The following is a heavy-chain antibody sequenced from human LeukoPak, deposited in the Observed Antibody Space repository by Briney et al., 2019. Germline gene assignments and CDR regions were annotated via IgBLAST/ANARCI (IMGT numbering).Heavy chain of an antibody. CDR1: GFTFSSYS. Sequence: PGGSLRLSCAASGFTFSSYSMNWVRQAPGKGPEWVSYISSSSSTIYYADSVKGRFTISRDNAKNSLCLQMNSLRAEDTAVYYCARDCSGGSCYLGYWGQGTLVTVSS. J-gene: IGHJ4*02. CDR2: ISSSSSTI. D-gene: IGHD2-15*01. CDR3: ARDCSGGSCYLGY. V-gene: IGHV3-48*01.